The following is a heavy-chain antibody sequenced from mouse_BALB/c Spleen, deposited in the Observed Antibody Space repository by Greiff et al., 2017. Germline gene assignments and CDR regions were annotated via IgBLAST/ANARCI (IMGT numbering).Heavy chain of an antibody. Sequence: EVQRVESGGGLVQPGGSRKLSCAASGFTFSSFGMHWVRQAPEKGLEWVAYISSGSSTIYYADTVKGRFTISRDNPKNTLFLQMTSLRSEDTAMYYCARLTTARATYAMDYWGQGTSVTVSS. D-gene: IGHD3-2*01. V-gene: IGHV5-17*02. J-gene: IGHJ4*01. CDR3: ARLTTARATYAMDY. CDR1: GFTFSSFG. CDR2: ISSGSSTI.